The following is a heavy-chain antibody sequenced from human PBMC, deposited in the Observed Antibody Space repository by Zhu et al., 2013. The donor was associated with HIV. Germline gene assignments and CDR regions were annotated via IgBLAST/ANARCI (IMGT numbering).Heavy chain of an antibody. J-gene: IGHJ4*02. CDR1: GGTFSSYA. D-gene: IGHD3-10*01. V-gene: IGHV1-69*01. CDR2: INPISGAT. CDR3: ARGILWFGELCYFDY. Sequence: QVQLVQSGAEVKKPGSSVKVSCKASGGTFSSYAISWVRQAPGQGLEWMGGINPISGATNYAQNFQGRITISADGITNTAYMDLTSLTSEDTAVYYCARGILWFGELCYFDYWGQGTLVTVSS.